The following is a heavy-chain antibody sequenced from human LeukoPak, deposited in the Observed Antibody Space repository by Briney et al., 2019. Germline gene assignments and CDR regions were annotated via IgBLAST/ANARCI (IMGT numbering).Heavy chain of an antibody. V-gene: IGHV3-7*01. CDR3: AKDREWLPPKHYYYYYGMDV. J-gene: IGHJ6*02. CDR2: IKQDGSGK. CDR1: GFTFSSYW. D-gene: IGHD5-12*01. Sequence: PGGSLRLSCAASGFTFSSYWMSWVRQAPGKGLEWVANIKQDGSGKYYVDSVKGRFTISRDNAKNSLYLQMNSLRAEDTAVYYCAKDREWLPPKHYYYYYGMDVWGQGTTVTVSS.